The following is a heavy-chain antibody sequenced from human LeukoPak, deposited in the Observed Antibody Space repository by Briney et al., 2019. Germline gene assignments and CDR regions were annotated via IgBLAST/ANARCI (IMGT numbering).Heavy chain of an antibody. J-gene: IGHJ4*02. CDR1: GGSISNYY. V-gene: IGHV4-59*08. Sequence: SETLSLTCTVSGGSISNYYWSWIRQPPGKGLEWIGYIYSSGHTNYNPSLKNRDTISVDTSKNQFSLNLTSVTAADTAVYFCARRRSSGWYFDYWGQGTLVTVSS. CDR3: ARRRSSGWYFDY. CDR2: IYSSGHT. D-gene: IGHD6-19*01.